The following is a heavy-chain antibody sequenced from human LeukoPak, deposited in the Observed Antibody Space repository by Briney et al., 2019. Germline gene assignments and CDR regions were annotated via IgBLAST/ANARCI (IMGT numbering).Heavy chain of an antibody. J-gene: IGHJ4*02. D-gene: IGHD2-15*01. Sequence: PGESLKISCKGSGYSFTSYWIGWVRQMPGKGLEWMGIICPGDSDTRYSPSFQGQVTISADKSISTAYLQWSSLKASDTAMYYCARLSRDLGYCSGGSCYVFGYWGQGTLVTVSS. CDR3: ARLSRDLGYCSGGSCYVFGY. CDR2: ICPGDSDT. CDR1: GYSFTSYW. V-gene: IGHV5-51*01.